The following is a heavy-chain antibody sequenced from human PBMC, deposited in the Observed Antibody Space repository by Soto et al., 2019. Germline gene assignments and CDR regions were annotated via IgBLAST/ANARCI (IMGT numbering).Heavy chain of an antibody. CDR2: IYSSGST. Sequence: SETLSLPCTVSGGSLSSGDYYWSWIRQTPGKGLEWIGYIYSSGSTYYNPSLKSRVTISVDTSKNQFSLKLSSVTAADPAVYFCSRAPYYNDSSGYYEIWIDPWGQGTLVTVSS. J-gene: IGHJ5*02. D-gene: IGHD3-22*01. CDR3: SRAPYYNDSSGYYEIWIDP. V-gene: IGHV4-30-4*01. CDR1: GGSLSSGDYY.